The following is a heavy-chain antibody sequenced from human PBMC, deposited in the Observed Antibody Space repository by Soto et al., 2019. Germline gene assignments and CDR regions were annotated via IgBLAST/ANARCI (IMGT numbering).Heavy chain of an antibody. CDR1: GFIFSDYA. CDR3: AKGGVTRSYYYAMDV. V-gene: IGHV3-23*01. J-gene: IGHJ6*02. CDR2: LSGSGSST. Sequence: GGSLRLSCAASGFIFSDYAMSWVRQAPGKGLEWVSALSGSGSSTYYADSVKGRFTISRDNLRNTVSLQMNNLTAEDTAVYYCAKGGVTRSYYYAMDVWGQGTTVTVSS.